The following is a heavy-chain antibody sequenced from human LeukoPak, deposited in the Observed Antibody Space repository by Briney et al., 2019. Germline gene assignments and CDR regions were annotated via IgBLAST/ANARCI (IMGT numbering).Heavy chain of an antibody. Sequence: ASVKVSCKASGYTFTSYYMHWVRQAPGQGLEWMGIINPSGGSTSYAQKFQGRVTMTRDTSTSTAYMELRSLRSDDTAVYYCARVERFPGYYNVDYWGQGTLVTVSS. CDR3: ARVERFPGYYNVDY. V-gene: IGHV1-46*01. D-gene: IGHD3-9*01. CDR1: GYTFTSYY. CDR2: INPSGGST. J-gene: IGHJ4*02.